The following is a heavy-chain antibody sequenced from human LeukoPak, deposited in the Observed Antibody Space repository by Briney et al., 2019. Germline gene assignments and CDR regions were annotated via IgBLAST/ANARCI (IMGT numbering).Heavy chain of an antibody. CDR2: ISAYNGNT. D-gene: IGHD3-3*01. J-gene: IGHJ6*02. CDR1: GYTFTSYG. Sequence: ASVKVSCKASGYTFTSYGISWVRQAPGQGLEWMGWISAYNGNTNYAQKLQGRVTMTTDTSTSTAYMELRSLRSDDTAVYYCARDSPLRFLEWLGYYYYGMDVWGQGTTVTVSS. CDR3: ARDSPLRFLEWLGYYYYGMDV. V-gene: IGHV1-18*01.